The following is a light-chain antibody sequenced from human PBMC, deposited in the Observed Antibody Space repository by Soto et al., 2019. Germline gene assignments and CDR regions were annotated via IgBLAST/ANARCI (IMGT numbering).Light chain of an antibody. J-gene: IGKJ2*01. Sequence: EIVLTQSPGTLSLSPGERATLSCRASQSVSSSYLAWYQQKPGQAPRLLIYGASSRATGIPDRFSGSGSGTDLSLTISRLEPEDFEVYYCQQYGNPPMYTFGQGTKLEIK. V-gene: IGKV3-20*01. CDR3: QQYGNPPMYT. CDR2: GAS. CDR1: QSVSSSY.